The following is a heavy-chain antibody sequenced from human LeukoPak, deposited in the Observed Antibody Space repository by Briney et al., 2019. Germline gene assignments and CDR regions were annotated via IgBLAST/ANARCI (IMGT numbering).Heavy chain of an antibody. V-gene: IGHV4-4*07. Sequence: SETLSLTCTVSGDSIRSYYWSWIRQPAGKGLEWIGRVYTSGSTNYNPSLKSRVTMSIDTSKNQFSLKLSSVTAADTAVYYCARAAHSGSLAPFDYWGQGTLVTVSS. CDR3: ARAAHSGSLAPFDY. CDR1: GDSIRSYY. CDR2: VYTSGST. J-gene: IGHJ4*02. D-gene: IGHD1-26*01.